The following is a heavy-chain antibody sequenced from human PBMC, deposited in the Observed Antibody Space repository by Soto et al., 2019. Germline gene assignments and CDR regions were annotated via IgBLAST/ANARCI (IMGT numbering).Heavy chain of an antibody. J-gene: IGHJ6*03. V-gene: IGHV3-7*01. CDR1: GFTFSSYW. CDR2: IKQDGSEK. D-gene: IGHD3-3*01. Sequence: EVQLVESGGGLVQPGGSLRLSCAASGFTFSSYWMSWVRQAPGKGLEWVANIKQDGSEKYYVDSVKGRFTISRDNTKNSLYLQMNSLRAEDTAVYYCARELYTIFGVVTTYYYYYMDVWGKGTTVTVSS. CDR3: ARELYTIFGVVTTYYYYYMDV.